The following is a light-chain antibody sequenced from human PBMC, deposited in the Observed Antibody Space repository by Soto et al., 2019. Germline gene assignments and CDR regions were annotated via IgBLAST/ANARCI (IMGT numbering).Light chain of an antibody. CDR2: AVS. V-gene: IGLV2-11*01. J-gene: IGLJ3*02. CDR3: CSYTASDIWV. Sequence: QSVLTQPRSVSGSPGQSVTISCTGTNSDVGGYNFVSWYQQLPGKAPKLMISAVSQRPSGVPDRFSGSKSGNTASLTISGLQPDDEADYFCCSYTASDIWVFGGGTKVTVL. CDR1: NSDVGGYNF.